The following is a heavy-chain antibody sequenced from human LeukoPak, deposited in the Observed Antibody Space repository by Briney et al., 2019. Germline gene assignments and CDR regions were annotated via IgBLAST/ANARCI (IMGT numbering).Heavy chain of an antibody. CDR2: ISGTDGST. V-gene: IGHV3-23*01. J-gene: IGHJ4*02. CDR1: GFTFSDYA. Sequence: PGGSLRLSCAASGFTFSDYAMTWVRQAPGKGLEWVPTISGTDGSTYYAETVKGRFTISRDNSKNTVYLQMNSLRAEDTAVFYCAKDRGSSYYPYYFDYWGQGALVTVSS. CDR3: AKDRGSSYYPYYFDY. D-gene: IGHD2-15*01.